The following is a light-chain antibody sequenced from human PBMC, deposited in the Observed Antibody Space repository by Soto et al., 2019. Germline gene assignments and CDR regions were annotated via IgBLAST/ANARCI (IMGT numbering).Light chain of an antibody. J-gene: IGLJ3*02. V-gene: IGLV4-60*02. CDR1: SGHNTYI. CDR2: LDRSGRY. Sequence: QPVLPQSSSASASLGSSVKLTCILSSGHNTYIIAWHQQQPGKAPRFLMTLDRSGRYNRGSGVPDRFSGASSGADRYLTISNLQFEDEGDYYCETWYSNTHKVFGGGTKLTVL. CDR3: ETWYSNTHKV.